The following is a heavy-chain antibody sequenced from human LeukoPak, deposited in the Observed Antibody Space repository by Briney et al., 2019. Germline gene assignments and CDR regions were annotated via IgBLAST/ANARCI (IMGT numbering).Heavy chain of an antibody. CDR1: GYTFTGYY. V-gene: IGHV1-2*02. CDR3: ARGVLLLNGQLLKNAWFDP. J-gene: IGHJ5*02. CDR2: INPNSGGT. D-gene: IGHD2-2*01. Sequence: ASVKVSCKASGYTFTGYYMHWVRQAPGQGLEWMGWINPNSGGTNYAQKFQGRVTMTRDTSISTAYMELSRLRSDDTAVYYCARGVLLLNGQLLKNAWFDPWGQGTLVTVSP.